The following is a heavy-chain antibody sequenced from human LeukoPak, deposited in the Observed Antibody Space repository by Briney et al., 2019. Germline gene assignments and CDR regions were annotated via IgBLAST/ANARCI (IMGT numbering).Heavy chain of an antibody. CDR3: ARVGQHLRSFYYYYYMDV. V-gene: IGHV4-59*01. J-gene: IGHJ6*03. Sequence: SETLSLTCTVSGGSISSYYWSWIRQPPGKGLEWIGYIYYSGSTNYNPSLKSRVTISVDTSKNQFSLKLSSVTAADTAVYYCARVGQHLRSFYYYYYMDVWGKGTTVTVSS. D-gene: IGHD2-15*01. CDR2: IYYSGST. CDR1: GGSISSYY.